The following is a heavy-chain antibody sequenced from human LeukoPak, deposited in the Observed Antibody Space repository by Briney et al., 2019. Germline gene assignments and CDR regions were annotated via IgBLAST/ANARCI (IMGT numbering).Heavy chain of an antibody. Sequence: ASVKVSCKACGYTFTDYSIHWVRQATGQGLEWMGWMNPNSGNTGYAQKFQGRVTMTRNTSISTAYMELSSLRSEDTAVYYCARGGGGGSYFDYWGQGTLVTVSS. D-gene: IGHD1-26*01. CDR1: GYTFTDYS. CDR2: MNPNSGNT. CDR3: ARGGGGGSYFDY. J-gene: IGHJ4*02. V-gene: IGHV1-8*02.